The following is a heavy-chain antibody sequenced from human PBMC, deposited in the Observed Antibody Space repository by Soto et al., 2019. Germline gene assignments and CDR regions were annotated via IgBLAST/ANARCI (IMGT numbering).Heavy chain of an antibody. CDR1: GGSINGYY. Sequence: SETLSLNCTVSGGSINGYYWSWIGQPPGKELEWIGYMYYSGSTHYNPSLKSRVAMSIDTTKNQFSLKLTSVTAADTAVYYCARVRERLQYFDWFYHFDYWGQGTQVTVSS. CDR3: ARVRERLQYFDWFYHFDY. CDR2: MYYSGST. V-gene: IGHV4-59*01. J-gene: IGHJ4*02. D-gene: IGHD3-9*01.